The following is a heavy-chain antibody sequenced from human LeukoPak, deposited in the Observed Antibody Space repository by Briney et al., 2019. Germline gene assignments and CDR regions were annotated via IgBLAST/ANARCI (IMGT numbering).Heavy chain of an antibody. D-gene: IGHD6-13*01. CDR3: ARHPRQHAFDI. Sequence: GGSLRLSCAASGFTFSSYSMNWVRQAPGKGLEWVSYISSSSSTIYYADSVKGRFTISRDNAKNSLYLQMNSLRAEDTAVYYCARHPRQHAFDIWGQGTMVTVSS. V-gene: IGHV3-48*04. CDR1: GFTFSSYS. J-gene: IGHJ3*02. CDR2: ISSSSSTI.